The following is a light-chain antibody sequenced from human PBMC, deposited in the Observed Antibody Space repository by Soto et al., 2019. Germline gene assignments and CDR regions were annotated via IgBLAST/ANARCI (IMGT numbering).Light chain of an antibody. V-gene: IGLV2-23*01. CDR3: CSFAGTRNLFV. CDR1: SSDVGGYKL. J-gene: IGLJ1*01. CDR2: EDT. Sequence: ALTQPASVSGSPGQSISIPCTGSSSDVGGYKLVSWYQQHPGKAPKLMIYEDTERPSGVPHRFSGSKSGNTASLTISGLQAEDEADYFCCSFAGTRNLFVFGTGTKLTVL.